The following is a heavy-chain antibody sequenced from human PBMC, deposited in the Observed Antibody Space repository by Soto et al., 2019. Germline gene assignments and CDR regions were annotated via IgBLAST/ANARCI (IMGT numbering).Heavy chain of an antibody. CDR1: WWSLSKSRLG. Sequence: XGRTRVHETDTLRLTYTVSWWSLSKSRLGVNCVRQPPWNALEWLAHIFSNDDKSYSTSLKSRLTISKDTSRSQVVLTMTNMDHVDSATYYCAVRKDCSRNDCYWDWFDPWGQGTPGTV. J-gene: IGHJ5*02. CDR2: IFSNDDK. D-gene: IGHD2-21*02. CDR3: AVRKDCSRNDCYWDWFDP. V-gene: IGHV2-26*01.